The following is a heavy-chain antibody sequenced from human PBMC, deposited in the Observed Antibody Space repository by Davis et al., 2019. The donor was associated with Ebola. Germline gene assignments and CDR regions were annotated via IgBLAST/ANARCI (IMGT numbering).Heavy chain of an antibody. V-gene: IGHV3-7*01. Sequence: PGGSLRLSCAASGFTFSNYWMNWVRQAPGKGLEWIGQIKEDGRQQYYLDSLKGRFTISRDNAKNSLYLQMNSLRAEDTAVYYCARDRGWLAHDYWGRGTLVTVSS. D-gene: IGHD3-22*01. CDR1: GFTFSNYW. J-gene: IGHJ4*02. CDR2: IKEDGRQQ. CDR3: ARDRGWLAHDY.